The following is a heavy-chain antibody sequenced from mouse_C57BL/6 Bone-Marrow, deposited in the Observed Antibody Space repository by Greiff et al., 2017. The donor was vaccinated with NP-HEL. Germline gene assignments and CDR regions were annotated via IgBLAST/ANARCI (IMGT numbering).Heavy chain of an antibody. CDR1: GYSITSGYY. V-gene: IGHV3-6*01. D-gene: IGHD1-1*01. CDR2: ISYDGSN. J-gene: IGHJ3*01. CDR3: ARDLPGRAWFAY. Sequence: EVQVVESGPGLVKPSQSLSLTCSVTGYSITSGYYWNWIRQFPGNKLEWMGYISYDGSNNYNPSLKNRISITRDTSKNQFFLKLNSVTTEDTATYYCARDLPGRAWFAYWGQGTLVTVSA.